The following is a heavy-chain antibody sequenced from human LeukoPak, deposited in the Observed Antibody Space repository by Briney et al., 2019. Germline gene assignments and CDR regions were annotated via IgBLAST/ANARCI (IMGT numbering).Heavy chain of an antibody. V-gene: IGHV3-30-3*01. Sequence: GRSLRLSCAASGFTFSSYAMHWVRQASGKGLEWVAVISYDGSNKYYADSVKGRFTISRDNSKNTLYLQMNSLRAEDTAVYYCARAVVIWTAPFDYWGQGTLVTVSS. CDR2: ISYDGSNK. CDR1: GFTFSSYA. CDR3: ARAVVIWTAPFDY. J-gene: IGHJ4*02. D-gene: IGHD3-10*01.